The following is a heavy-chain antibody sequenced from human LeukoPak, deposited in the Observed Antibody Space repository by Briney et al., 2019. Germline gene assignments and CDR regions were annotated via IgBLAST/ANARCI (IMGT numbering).Heavy chain of an antibody. CDR1: GFTFSSYG. J-gene: IGHJ6*02. CDR3: ARDTTVKSYYYYGMDV. Sequence: GGSLRLSCAASGFTFSSYGMHWVRQAPGKGLEWVAVISYDGSNKYYADSVKGRFTISRDNSKNTLYLQMNSLRAEDTAVYYCARDTTVKSYYYYGMDVWGQGTTVPVSS. CDR2: ISYDGSNK. D-gene: IGHD4-17*01. V-gene: IGHV3-30*03.